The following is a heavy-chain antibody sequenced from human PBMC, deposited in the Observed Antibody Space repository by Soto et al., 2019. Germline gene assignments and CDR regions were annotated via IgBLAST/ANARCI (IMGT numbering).Heavy chain of an antibody. Sequence: SETLSLTCAVYGGSFIGYYWSWIRQPPGKGLEWIGEINHSGSTNYNPSLKSRVTISVDTSKNQFSLKLSSVTAADTAVYYCARGNYWFDPWGQGTLVTVSS. V-gene: IGHV4-34*01. D-gene: IGHD1-7*01. CDR2: INHSGST. CDR3: ARGNYWFDP. J-gene: IGHJ5*02. CDR1: GGSFIGYY.